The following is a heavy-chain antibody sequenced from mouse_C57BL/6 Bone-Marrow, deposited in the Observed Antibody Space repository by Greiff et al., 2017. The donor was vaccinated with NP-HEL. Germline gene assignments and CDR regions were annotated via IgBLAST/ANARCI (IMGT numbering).Heavy chain of an antibody. CDR1: GYSFTDYN. Sequence: VQLKESGPELVKPGASVKISCKASGYSFTDYNMNWVKQSNGKSLEWIGVINPNYGTTSYNQKFKGKATLTVDQSSSTAYMQLNSLTSEDSAVYYWAGGLLPGWFAYWGQGTLVTVSA. CDR2: INPNYGTT. J-gene: IGHJ3*01. CDR3: AGGLLPGWFAY. V-gene: IGHV1-39*01. D-gene: IGHD1-1*01.